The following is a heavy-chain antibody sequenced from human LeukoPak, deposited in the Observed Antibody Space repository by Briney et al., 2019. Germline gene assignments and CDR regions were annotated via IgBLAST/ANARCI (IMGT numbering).Heavy chain of an antibody. Sequence: GGSLRLSCAASGFNFSGYWMTWVCLAPGKGLEWVANIKEDGSEKHYADSVKGRFTISRDNAKNSLYLQMHTLRFEDTAVYYCACTIAVGYWGRGTLVTVSS. V-gene: IGHV3-7*01. CDR3: ACTIAVGY. CDR2: IKEDGSEK. CDR1: GFNFSGYW. J-gene: IGHJ4*02. D-gene: IGHD6-19*01.